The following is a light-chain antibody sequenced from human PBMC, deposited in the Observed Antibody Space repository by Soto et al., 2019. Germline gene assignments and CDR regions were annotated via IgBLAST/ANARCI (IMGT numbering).Light chain of an antibody. CDR1: ESLVHSDGIAY. CDR2: KVS. V-gene: IGKV2-30*02. J-gene: IGKJ5*01. CDR3: MHGTHWQIT. Sequence: VVMTQSPLCLPVTLGQPASISCRSNESLVHSDGIAYFSWFQQRPGRSPRRLIYKVSNRDSGVPARLSGSGGSSGLSVKISRVEAEDVGVYYWMHGTHWQITLGQGTRLEIK.